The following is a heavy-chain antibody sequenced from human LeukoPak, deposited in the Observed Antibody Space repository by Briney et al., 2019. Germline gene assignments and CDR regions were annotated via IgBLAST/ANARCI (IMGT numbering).Heavy chain of an antibody. J-gene: IGHJ6*03. D-gene: IGHD3-3*01. CDR2: IGTAGDT. V-gene: IGHV3-13*01. CDR3: ARGNDFWSGYYSHYMDV. Sequence: GGSLRLSCAASGFTFSRYDMHWVRQATGKGLEWVSAIGTAGDTYYPGSVKGRFTISRENAKNSLYLQMKSLRAGDTAVYYCARGNDFWSGYYSHYMDVWDKGTTVTVSS. CDR1: GFTFSRYD.